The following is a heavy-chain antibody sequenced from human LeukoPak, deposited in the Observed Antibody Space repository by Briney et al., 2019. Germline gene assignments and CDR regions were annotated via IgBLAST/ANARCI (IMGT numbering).Heavy chain of an antibody. D-gene: IGHD1-26*01. CDR1: GFTFSNYA. CDR3: TTWVGAHFDF. Sequence: GGSLRLSCAASGFTFSNYAMSWVRQAPGKGLEWVSTIDGPTYRTHYADSVMGRFTISRDNSKNTLYLQMNSLRVEDTAVYFCTTWVGAHFDFWGQGTPVTVSS. CDR2: IDGPTYRT. V-gene: IGHV3-23*01. J-gene: IGHJ4*02.